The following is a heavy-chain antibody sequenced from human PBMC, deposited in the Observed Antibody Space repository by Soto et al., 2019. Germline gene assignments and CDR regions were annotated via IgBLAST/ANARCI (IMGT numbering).Heavy chain of an antibody. CDR2: IYPGDSDT. CDR1: GYTFTDYW. J-gene: IGHJ6*02. Sequence: GRSLKISCKGSGYTFTDYWIGWVRQLPGKGLEWMGIIYPGDSDTRYSPSFQGQVTISADKSISTAYLQWSSLKASDTAMYYCARNHCSSTSCYTDPDYYYYGMDVWGQGTTVTVSS. V-gene: IGHV5-51*03. CDR3: ARNHCSSTSCYTDPDYYYYGMDV. D-gene: IGHD2-2*02.